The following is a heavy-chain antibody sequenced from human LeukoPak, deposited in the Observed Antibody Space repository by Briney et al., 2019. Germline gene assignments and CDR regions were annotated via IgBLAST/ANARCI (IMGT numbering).Heavy chain of an antibody. CDR1: GGSSSGYY. J-gene: IGHJ4*02. D-gene: IGHD6-6*01. CDR2: INHSGST. Sequence: PSETLSLTCAVYGGSSSGYYWSWIRQPPGKGLEWIGEINHSGSTNYNPSLKSRVTISVDTSKNQFSLKLSSVTAADTAVYYCARGSSIAARRGVDYWGQGTLVTVSS. V-gene: IGHV4-34*01. CDR3: ARGSSIAARRGVDY.